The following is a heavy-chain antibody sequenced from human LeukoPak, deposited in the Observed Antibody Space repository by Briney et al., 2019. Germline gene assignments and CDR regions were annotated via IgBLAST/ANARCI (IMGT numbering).Heavy chain of an antibody. CDR1: GGSISSGGYY. D-gene: IGHD1-1*01. CDR3: ARRGNDVVNFDY. V-gene: IGHV4-31*03. CDR2: IFYSGTT. J-gene: IGHJ4*02. Sequence: SQTLSLTCTVTGGSISSGGYYWSWIRQHPGKGLEWIGYIFYSGTTYYNPSLRSRVTISVDTSKNQFSLKLTSVTAADTAVYHCARRGNDVVNFDYWGQGTLVTVSS.